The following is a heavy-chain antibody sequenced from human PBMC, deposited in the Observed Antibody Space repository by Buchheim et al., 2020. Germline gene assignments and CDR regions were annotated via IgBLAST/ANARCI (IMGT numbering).Heavy chain of an antibody. J-gene: IGHJ6*02. D-gene: IGHD3-10*01. Sequence: QVQLVESGGGVVQPGRSLRLSCAASGFTFSSYAMHWVRQAPGKGLEWVAVISYDGSNKYYADSVEGRFTISRDNSKNTLYLQMNSLRAEDTAVYYCARDRGWFDGMDVWGQGTT. CDR3: ARDRGWFDGMDV. CDR1: GFTFSSYA. CDR2: ISYDGSNK. V-gene: IGHV3-30*04.